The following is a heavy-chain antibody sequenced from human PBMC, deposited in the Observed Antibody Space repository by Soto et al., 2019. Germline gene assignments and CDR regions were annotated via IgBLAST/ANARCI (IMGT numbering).Heavy chain of an antibody. CDR2: INHSGST. CDR3: ARGSGELLRIIDY. V-gene: IGHV4-34*01. Sequence: SETLSLTCAVYGGSFSGYYWSWIRQPPGKGLEWIGEINHSGSTNYNPSLKSRVTISVDTSKNQFSLKLSSVTAADTAVYYCARGSGELLRIIDYWGQGTLVTVSS. CDR1: GGSFSGYY. J-gene: IGHJ4*02. D-gene: IGHD1-26*01.